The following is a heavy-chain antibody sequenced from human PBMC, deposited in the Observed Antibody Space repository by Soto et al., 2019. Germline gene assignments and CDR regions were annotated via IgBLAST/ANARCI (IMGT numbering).Heavy chain of an antibody. CDR1: GYTLTELS. D-gene: IGHD3-16*02. CDR3: ATVGWSGDYIWGSYRPGWAYYFDY. Sequence: QVQLVQSGAEVKKPGASVKVSCKVSGYTLTELSMHWVRQAPGKGLEWMGGFDPEDGETIYAQKFQGRVTMTEDTSTDTAYMELSSLRSEDTAVYYCATVGWSGDYIWGSYRPGWAYYFDYWGQGTLVTVSS. V-gene: IGHV1-24*01. J-gene: IGHJ4*02. CDR2: FDPEDGET.